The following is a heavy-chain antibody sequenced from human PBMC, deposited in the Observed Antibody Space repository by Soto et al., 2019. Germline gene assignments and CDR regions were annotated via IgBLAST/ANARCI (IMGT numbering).Heavy chain of an antibody. CDR1: GFTFSSYA. V-gene: IGHV3-23*01. CDR3: AKDGIRFPQDGWDYYDSSGPTDYYYGMDV. Sequence: GGSLRLSCAASGFTFSSYAMSWVRQAPGKGLEWVSAISGSGGSTYYADSVKGRFTISRDNSKNTLYLQMNSLRAEDRAVFYCAKDGIRFPQDGWDYYDSSGPTDYYYGMDVWGQGTTVTVSS. J-gene: IGHJ6*02. D-gene: IGHD3-22*01. CDR2: ISGSGGST.